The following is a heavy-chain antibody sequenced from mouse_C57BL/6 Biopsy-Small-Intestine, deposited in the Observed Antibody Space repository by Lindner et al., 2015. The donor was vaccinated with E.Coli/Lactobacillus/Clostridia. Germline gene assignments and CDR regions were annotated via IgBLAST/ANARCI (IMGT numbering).Heavy chain of an antibody. CDR3: VREGWLLRGWYFDV. D-gene: IGHD2-3*01. Sequence: VQLQESGGGLVQPKGSLKLSCAASGFIFNTYAMHWVRQAPGKGLEWVARIRSKSSNYATYYADSVKDRFTISRDDSQSMLYLQMNNLKTEDTAMYYCVREGWLLRGWYFDVWGTGTTVTVSS. CDR1: GFIFNTYA. CDR2: IRSKSSNYAT. V-gene: IGHV10-3*01. J-gene: IGHJ1*03.